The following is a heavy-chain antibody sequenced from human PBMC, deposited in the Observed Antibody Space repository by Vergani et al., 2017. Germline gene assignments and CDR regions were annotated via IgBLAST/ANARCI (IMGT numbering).Heavy chain of an antibody. CDR3: AKQYFVSGNYLFDY. D-gene: IGHD3-10*01. V-gene: IGHV3-23*01. CDR1: EFTFSNYA. J-gene: IGHJ4*02. CDR2: ISGSGVSA. Sequence: EVHLLESGGGQVEAGGSLRLTCAASEFTFSNYAMNWVRQAPGKGLEWVSGISGSGVSAYYTDSVKGRFTISRDNSKNMLFLQMNNLRTEDTAIYYCAKQYFVSGNYLFDYWGQGTMVIVSS.